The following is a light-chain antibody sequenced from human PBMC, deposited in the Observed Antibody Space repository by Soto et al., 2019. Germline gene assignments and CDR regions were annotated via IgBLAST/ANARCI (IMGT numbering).Light chain of an antibody. V-gene: IGKV3-20*01. Sequence: EIVLTQSPGTLSLSPGERATLACRASQSVYKNFLAWYQQKPGQAPRLLINGASNRATGIPDRFSGSGSGTDFSLTIDRREPEDFAVYFCQQDGSSPPTFGGGTKVASK. CDR1: QSVYKNF. CDR2: GAS. J-gene: IGKJ4*01. CDR3: QQDGSSPPT.